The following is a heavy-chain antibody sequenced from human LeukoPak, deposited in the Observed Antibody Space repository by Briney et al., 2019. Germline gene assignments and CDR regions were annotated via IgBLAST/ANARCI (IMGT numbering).Heavy chain of an antibody. CDR3: ARTLFGDQYQLLHNWFDP. V-gene: IGHV7-4-1*02. Sequence: ASVTVSCKASGYTFTNYAMNWVRQAPGQGLEWMGWINTDTGNPTYAQGFTRRLVFSLDTSASTAYLQISSLKAEDTAVYYCARTLFGDQYQLLHNWFDPWGQGTLVAVSS. CDR2: INTDTGNP. J-gene: IGHJ5*02. CDR1: GYTFTNYA. D-gene: IGHD2-2*01.